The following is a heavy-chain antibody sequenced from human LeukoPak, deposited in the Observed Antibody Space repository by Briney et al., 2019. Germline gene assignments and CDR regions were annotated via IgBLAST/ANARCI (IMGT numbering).Heavy chain of an antibody. CDR1: GFTFSSYA. D-gene: IGHD3-22*01. CDR3: AKGYYDSSGYCGKH. V-gene: IGHV3-23*01. Sequence: GGSLRLSCAAFGFTFSSYAMSWVRQAPGKGLEWVSAISGSGGSTYYADSVKGRFTISRDNSKNTLYLQMNSLRAEDTAVYYCAKGYYDSSGYCGKHWGQGTLVTVSS. J-gene: IGHJ1*01. CDR2: ISGSGGST.